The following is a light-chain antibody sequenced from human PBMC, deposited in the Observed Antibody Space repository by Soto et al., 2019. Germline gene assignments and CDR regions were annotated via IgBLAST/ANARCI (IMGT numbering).Light chain of an antibody. J-gene: IGKJ4*01. CDR2: AAS. Sequence: DIQMTQSPSSLSASVGDRVTITCRESQDISNYLAWYQQKPGKVPQVLIFAASTLQSGVPSRFSGSASGTDFTLTISSLQPEDVATYYCQNYNSAPLTFGGGTKVEI. V-gene: IGKV1-27*01. CDR3: QNYNSAPLT. CDR1: QDISNY.